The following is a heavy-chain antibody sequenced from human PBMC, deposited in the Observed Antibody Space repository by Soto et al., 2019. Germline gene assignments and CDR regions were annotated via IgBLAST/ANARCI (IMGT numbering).Heavy chain of an antibody. D-gene: IGHD2-21*01. CDR1: GGTFNNYV. CDR3: AGRCDGTNCLAPFYY. Sequence: QVQLVQSGAEVKKPGSSVKVSCRASGGTFNNYVINWVRQAPGQGLEWMAGIIPIFGTPNYAQKFQGRVTIYADKSTSTAQMELKSLRSEDKAVYYCAGRCDGTNCLAPFYYWGQGTLVTVSS. CDR2: IIPIFGTP. J-gene: IGHJ4*02. V-gene: IGHV1-69*06.